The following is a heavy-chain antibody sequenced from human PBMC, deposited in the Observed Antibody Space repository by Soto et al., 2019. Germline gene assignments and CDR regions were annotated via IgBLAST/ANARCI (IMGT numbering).Heavy chain of an antibody. Sequence: GGSLRLSCAASGFTFSDYRMSWVRLTPGKGLEWVAHMNPDGSQESYVDSVKGRFTMSRDNAQNSLFLHMSSLRPEDTAIYYCARFYNWGPGTLVTVSS. V-gene: IGHV3-7*01. CDR1: GFTFSDYR. CDR2: MNPDGSQE. CDR3: ARFYN. J-gene: IGHJ4*02.